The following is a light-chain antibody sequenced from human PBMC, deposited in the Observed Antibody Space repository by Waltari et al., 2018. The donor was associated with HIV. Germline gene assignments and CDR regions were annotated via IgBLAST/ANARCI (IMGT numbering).Light chain of an antibody. CDR2: AKT. CDR3: NSWDSTEKSYV. CDR1: SLRSYY. J-gene: IGLJ1*01. Sequence: SSELTQDPAVSVALGQTVKITCQGDSLRSYYATWYHQKPGQAPVLVISAKTSRPSGIPDRFAGSSSGNTASLTISGAKAEDEGDYYCNSWDSTEKSYVCGTGTSITVL. V-gene: IGLV3-19*01.